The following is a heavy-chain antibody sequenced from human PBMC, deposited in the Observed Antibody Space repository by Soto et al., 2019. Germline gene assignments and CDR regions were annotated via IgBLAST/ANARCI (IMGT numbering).Heavy chain of an antibody. Sequence: GSLRLSCAASGFTFSSYAMHWVRQAPGKGLEWVAVISYDGSNKYYADSVKGRFTISRDNSKNTLYLQMNSLRAEDTAVYYCARDFATYMITFGELDYWGQGTLVTVSS. D-gene: IGHD3-16*01. CDR3: ARDFATYMITFGELDY. CDR1: GFTFSSYA. CDR2: ISYDGSNK. V-gene: IGHV3-30-3*01. J-gene: IGHJ4*02.